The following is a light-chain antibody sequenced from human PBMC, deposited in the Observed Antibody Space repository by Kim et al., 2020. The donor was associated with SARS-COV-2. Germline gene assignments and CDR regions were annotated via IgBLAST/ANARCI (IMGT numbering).Light chain of an antibody. J-gene: IGKJ4*01. CDR2: GAS. CDR3: HQCGYSST. V-gene: IGKV3-20*01. CDR1: QDVDSRY. Sequence: EIVLTQSPGTLSLSPGERVTLSCRASQDVDSRYIAWYQKRPGQPPRLLIFGASNRATGIPDRFSGSGSGTDFTLTINRLEPEDFAVYFCHQCGYSSTFGGGTKVDIK.